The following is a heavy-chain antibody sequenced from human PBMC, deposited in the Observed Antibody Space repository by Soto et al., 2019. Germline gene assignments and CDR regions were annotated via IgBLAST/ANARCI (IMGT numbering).Heavy chain of an antibody. D-gene: IGHD1-26*01. CDR2: ISGSGSTI. CDR3: ARGRWELGY. V-gene: IGHV3-48*04. Sequence: PGGSLRLSCAASGLSFSTFHMNWVRQAPGRGLEWVSYISGSGSTIYYADSVKGRFTISRDNAKNSLYLQMNSLRAEDTAVYYCARGRWELGYWGQGTLVTVSS. J-gene: IGHJ4*02. CDR1: GLSFSTFH.